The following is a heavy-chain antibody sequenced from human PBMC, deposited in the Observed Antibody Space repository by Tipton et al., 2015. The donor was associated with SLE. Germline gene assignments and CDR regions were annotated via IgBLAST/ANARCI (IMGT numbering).Heavy chain of an antibody. D-gene: IGHD4-17*01. Sequence: TLSLTCSVSGVSISTYYWSWIRQSPGKGLEWIGFFYFSGSSQYNPSLKSRVAISADTSNNQFSLELRSVTAADTAVYYCAKDYNHDNADYNWGQGTLVIVSS. CDR3: AKDYNHDNADYN. J-gene: IGHJ4*02. CDR1: GVSISTYY. CDR2: FYFSGSS. V-gene: IGHV4-59*01.